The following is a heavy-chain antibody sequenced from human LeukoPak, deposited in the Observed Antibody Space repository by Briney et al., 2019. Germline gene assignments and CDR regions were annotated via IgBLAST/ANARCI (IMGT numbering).Heavy chain of an antibody. Sequence: GGSLRLSCAASGVTFSSSGMHWVRQAPGKGLQWVGVISYDGSNKYYTNSVKGRFTISRDNSKHTVYLQMNSVRAEDTVVYYCAKGQPGGTQLPSWAPYYFDYWGRGTLVTVSS. V-gene: IGHV3-30*18. J-gene: IGHJ4*02. CDR3: AKGQPGGTQLPSWAPYYFDY. D-gene: IGHD5-18*01. CDR1: GVTFSSSG. CDR2: ISYDGSNK.